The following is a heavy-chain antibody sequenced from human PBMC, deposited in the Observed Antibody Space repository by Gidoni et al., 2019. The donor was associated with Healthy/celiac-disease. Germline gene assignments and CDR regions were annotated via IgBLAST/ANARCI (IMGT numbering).Heavy chain of an antibody. CDR1: GFPFSSYS. D-gene: IGHD4-4*01. V-gene: IGHV3-48*02. Sequence: EVQLVESGGGLVQPGGSLRLSCAASGFPFSSYSMNWVRQAPGKGLEWVSYISSSSSTIYYADSVKGRFTISRDNAKNSLYLQMNSLRDEDTAVYYCASEASNYYYGMDVWGQGTTVTVSS. CDR2: ISSSSSTI. CDR3: ASEASNYYYGMDV. J-gene: IGHJ6*02.